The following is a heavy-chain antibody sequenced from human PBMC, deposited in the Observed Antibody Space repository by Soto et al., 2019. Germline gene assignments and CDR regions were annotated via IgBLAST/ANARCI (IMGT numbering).Heavy chain of an antibody. CDR1: GFTFSNYG. J-gene: IGHJ4*02. D-gene: IGHD3-22*01. Sequence: QVQLVESGGGVVQPGRSLRLSCAASGFTFSNYGMHWVRQAPGKGLEWVAVISYDGSNKYYADSVKGRFTISRDNSKNTLYLQMNSLRAEDTAVFYCAQATYYYDSSGYTGFYYFDYWGQGTLVTVS. CDR3: AQATYYYDSSGYTGFYYFDY. V-gene: IGHV3-30*18. CDR2: ISYDGSNK.